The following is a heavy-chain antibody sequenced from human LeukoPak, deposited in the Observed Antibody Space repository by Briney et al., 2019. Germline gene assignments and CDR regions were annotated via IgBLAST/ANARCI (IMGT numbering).Heavy chain of an antibody. CDR3: AKGDYCSSTSCPNWFDP. V-gene: IGHV3-11*01. Sequence: PGGSLRLSCAASGFTFSDYYMSWIRQAPGKGLEWVSYISSSGSTIYYADSVKGRFTISRDNAKNSLYLQMNSLRAEDTAVYYCAKGDYCSSTSCPNWFDPWGQGTLVTVSS. CDR2: ISSSGSTI. J-gene: IGHJ5*02. D-gene: IGHD2-2*01. CDR1: GFTFSDYY.